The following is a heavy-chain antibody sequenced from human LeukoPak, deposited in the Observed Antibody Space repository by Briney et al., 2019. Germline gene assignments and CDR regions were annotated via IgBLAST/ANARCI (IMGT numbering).Heavy chain of an antibody. CDR3: AREITGTPFDY. D-gene: IGHD1-7*01. Sequence: TGGSLRLSCAASGFTFSSYWMSWVRQAPGKGLEWVANIKQGGSEKYYVDSVKGRLTISRDNAKNSLYLQMNSLRAEDTAVYYCAREITGTPFDYWGQGTLVTVSS. J-gene: IGHJ4*02. CDR1: GFTFSSYW. CDR2: IKQGGSEK. V-gene: IGHV3-7*01.